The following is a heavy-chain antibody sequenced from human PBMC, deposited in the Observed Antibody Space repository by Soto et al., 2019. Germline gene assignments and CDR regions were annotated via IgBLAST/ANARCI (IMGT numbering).Heavy chain of an antibody. Sequence: PSETLSLTCSFSGGSISSSNNYWGWIRQSPGKGLEWTGSISYSGSTYYNPSLKTRLTMSVDTSNNQFSLRLSSVTAADTAVYYCARHGGYYDILTGYPAWGQGTLVTVSS. CDR2: ISYSGST. V-gene: IGHV4-39*01. CDR3: ARHGGYYDILTGYPA. J-gene: IGHJ4*02. CDR1: GGSISSSNNY. D-gene: IGHD3-9*01.